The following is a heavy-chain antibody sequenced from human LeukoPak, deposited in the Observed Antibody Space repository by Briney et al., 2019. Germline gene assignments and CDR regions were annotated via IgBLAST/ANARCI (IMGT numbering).Heavy chain of an antibody. CDR3: ARSYGSGSLNWFDP. CDR2: ISAYNGNT. J-gene: IGHJ5*02. Sequence: ASVKVSCKASGYTFTSYGISWVRQAPGQGLEWMGWISAYNGNTNYAQKLQGRVTMTTDTSTRTAYMELRSLRSDDTAVYYCARSYGSGSLNWFDPWGQGTLVTVSS. V-gene: IGHV1-18*01. CDR1: GYTFTSYG. D-gene: IGHD3-10*01.